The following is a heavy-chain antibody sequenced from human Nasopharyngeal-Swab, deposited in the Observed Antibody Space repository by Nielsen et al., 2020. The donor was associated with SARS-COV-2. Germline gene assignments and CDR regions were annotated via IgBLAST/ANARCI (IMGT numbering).Heavy chain of an antibody. D-gene: IGHD3-3*01. J-gene: IGHJ6*02. V-gene: IGHV1-69*01. Sequence: WARQAPGQGLEWMGGIIPIFGTANYAQKFQGRVTITADESTSTAYMELSSLRSEDTAVYYCSWSGYQGAYYYYYGMDVWGQGTTVTVSS. CDR2: IIPIFGTA. CDR3: SWSGYQGAYYYYYGMDV.